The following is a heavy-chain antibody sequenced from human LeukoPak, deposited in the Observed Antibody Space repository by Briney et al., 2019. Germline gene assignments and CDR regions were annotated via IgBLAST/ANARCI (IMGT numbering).Heavy chain of an antibody. CDR2: IDPNTGDS. J-gene: IGHJ4*02. V-gene: IGHV1-2*02. CDR1: EYTFTGYY. Sequence: ASVKVSCKASEYTFTGYYIHWVRQAPGQGLEWMGWIDPNTGDSNYVQKFQGRVTLTRDTSISTVYMELTTLTSDDTALYYCAVAPGDYWGQGTLVSVSA. CDR3: AVAPGDY. D-gene: IGHD2-21*01.